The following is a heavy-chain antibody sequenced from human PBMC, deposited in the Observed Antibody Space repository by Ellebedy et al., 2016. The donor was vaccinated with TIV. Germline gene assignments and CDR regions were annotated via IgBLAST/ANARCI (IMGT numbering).Heavy chain of an antibody. CDR2: IKSKTDGGTT. CDR3: TTGLVYYYGKPASGFDY. D-gene: IGHD3-10*01. V-gene: IGHV3-15*01. Sequence: GESLKISXAASGFTFSNAWMSWVRQAPGKGLEWVGRIKSKTDGGTTDYAAPVKGRFTISRDDSKNTLYLQMNSLKTEDTAVYYCTTGLVYYYGKPASGFDYWGQGTLVTVSS. CDR1: GFTFSNAW. J-gene: IGHJ4*02.